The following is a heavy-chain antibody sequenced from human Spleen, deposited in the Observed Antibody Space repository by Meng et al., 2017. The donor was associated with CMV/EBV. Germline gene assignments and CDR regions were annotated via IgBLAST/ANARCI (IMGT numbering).Heavy chain of an antibody. V-gene: IGHV1-18*01. D-gene: IGHD3-10*01. CDR1: GYTFTSYG. CDR3: ARIAITMAGNWFDP. Sequence: ASGYTFTSYGIRWVRQAPGQGLEWMGWISAYNGNTNYAQKLQGRVTMTTDTSTSTAYMELRSLRSDDTAVYYCARIAITMAGNWFDPWGQGTLVTVSS. J-gene: IGHJ5*02. CDR2: ISAYNGNT.